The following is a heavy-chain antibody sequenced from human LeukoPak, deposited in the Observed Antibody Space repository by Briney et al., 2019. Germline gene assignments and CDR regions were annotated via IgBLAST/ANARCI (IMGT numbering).Heavy chain of an antibody. CDR3: TRDLRYFDLDY. CDR2: INSDGSST. Sequence: GGSLRLSCAASGFTFSNYWMHWVRQAPGKGLVWVSRINSDGSSTSYADSVNGRFTISRDNAKNTLFLQMSSLRVEDTAVYYCTRDLRYFDLDYWGQGSLVIVSS. D-gene: IGHD3-9*01. CDR1: GFTFSNYW. J-gene: IGHJ4*02. V-gene: IGHV3-74*01.